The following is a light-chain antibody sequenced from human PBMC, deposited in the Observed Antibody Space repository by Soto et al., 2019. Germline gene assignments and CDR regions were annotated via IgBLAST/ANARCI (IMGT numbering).Light chain of an antibody. J-gene: IGKJ1*01. V-gene: IGKV1-5*01. CDR3: QQYNTYPWT. CDR1: QSISSW. CDR2: DAS. Sequence: DIQMTQSPATLSASVGDRVTITCRASQSISSWLAWYQQKPGKVPKLLIDDASSLESGVPSRFSGSGSGTEFTLTISSLQPDDFATYYCQQYNTYPWTFGQGTKVE.